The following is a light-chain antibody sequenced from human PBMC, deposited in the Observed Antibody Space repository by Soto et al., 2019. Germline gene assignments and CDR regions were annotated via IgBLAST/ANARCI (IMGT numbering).Light chain of an antibody. CDR1: NSNIGSNT. J-gene: IGLJ1*01. Sequence: QSVLTQPPSASGTPGQRVTISCSGSNSNIGSNTVNCYQQLPGTAPKLLIYYDNLRPSGVPHRISGSKSGTSASLAISGLQSDDEADYYCAAWDDSLNGRVFGTGTKLTVL. CDR2: YDN. V-gene: IGLV1-44*01. CDR3: AAWDDSLNGRV.